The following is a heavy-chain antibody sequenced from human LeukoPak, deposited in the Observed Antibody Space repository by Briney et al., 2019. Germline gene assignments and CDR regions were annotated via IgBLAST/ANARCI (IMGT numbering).Heavy chain of an antibody. J-gene: IGHJ6*02. V-gene: IGHV4-31*03. CDR1: GGSISSGGYY. CDR2: IYYSGST. CDR3: ARWEPDYYYYGMDV. D-gene: IGHD1-26*01. Sequence: SETLSLTCTVSGGSISSGGYYWSWIRQHPGKGLEWIGYIYYSGSTYYNPSLKSRVTISVDTSKNQFSLKLSSVTAADTAVYYCARWEPDYYYYGMDVWGQGTTVTVSS.